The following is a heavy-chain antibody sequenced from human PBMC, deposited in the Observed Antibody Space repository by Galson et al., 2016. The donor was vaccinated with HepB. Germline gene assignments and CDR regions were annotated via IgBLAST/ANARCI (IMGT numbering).Heavy chain of an antibody. Sequence: SVKVSCKASGFTFTSSAMQRVRQARGQRLEWIGWIVVGSGNTDYAQKFQERVTITRDMSTSTAYMELSSLRSEDTAVYYCAAALSYCSSASCHDHFHYWGQGTLVTVSS. CDR1: GFTFTSSA. CDR3: AAALSYCSSASCHDHFHY. D-gene: IGHD2-2*01. CDR2: IVVGSGNT. J-gene: IGHJ4*02. V-gene: IGHV1-58*02.